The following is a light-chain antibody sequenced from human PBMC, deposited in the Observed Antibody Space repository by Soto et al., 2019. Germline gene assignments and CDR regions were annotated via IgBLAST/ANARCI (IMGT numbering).Light chain of an antibody. V-gene: IGKV1-33*01. J-gene: IGKJ4*01. CDR3: QQYDNPPLT. CDR1: QDIDNY. Sequence: DIQMTQSPSSLSASVGDRVTITCQASQDIDNYLNWYQQKPGKAPKLLIYDASDLETGVPSRFSGSGSGTDFTFTISSLQPEDFATYYCQQYDNPPLTFGGGTKVEIK. CDR2: DAS.